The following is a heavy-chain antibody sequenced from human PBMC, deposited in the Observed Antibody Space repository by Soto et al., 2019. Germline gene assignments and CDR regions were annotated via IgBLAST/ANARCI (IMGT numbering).Heavy chain of an antibody. Sequence: GGSLRLSCAASGFTFSSYWMHWVRQAPGKGLVWVSRINSDGSSTSYADSVKGRFTISRDNAKNTLYLQMNSLRAEDTAVYYCARVPIFWSGPDYWGQGTLVTVSS. CDR3: ARVPIFWSGPDY. V-gene: IGHV3-74*01. CDR2: INSDGSST. CDR1: GFTFSSYW. J-gene: IGHJ4*02. D-gene: IGHD3-3*01.